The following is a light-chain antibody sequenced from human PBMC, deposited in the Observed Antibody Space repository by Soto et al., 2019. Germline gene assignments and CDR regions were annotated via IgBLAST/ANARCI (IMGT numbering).Light chain of an antibody. J-gene: IGLJ1*01. CDR1: SSDVGGYNY. CDR3: SSYTSSSTLEV. V-gene: IGLV2-14*01. Sequence: QSVLTQPASVSGSPGQSITISCTGTSSDVGGYNYVSWYQQHPGKAPKLMIYDVSNRPSGVSNRYSGSKSGNTASLTVSGLQAVDEADYYCSSYTSSSTLEVFGTGTKLTVL. CDR2: DVS.